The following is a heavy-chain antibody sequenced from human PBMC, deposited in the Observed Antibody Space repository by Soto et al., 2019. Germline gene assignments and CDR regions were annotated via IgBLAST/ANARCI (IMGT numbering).Heavy chain of an antibody. D-gene: IGHD3-22*01. CDR1: GGSISSGDYD. V-gene: IGHV4-30-4*01. CDR3: ARAASASPDYDSSGYYYLLYY. CDR2: IYYSGST. J-gene: IGHJ4*02. Sequence: PSETLSLTCTVSGGSISSGDYDWSWIRQPPGKGLEWIGYIYYSGSTYYNPSLKSRGTISVDTSKNQFSLTLSSVTAADPAVYYCARAASASPDYDSSGYYYLLYYWGQGTLVTVSS.